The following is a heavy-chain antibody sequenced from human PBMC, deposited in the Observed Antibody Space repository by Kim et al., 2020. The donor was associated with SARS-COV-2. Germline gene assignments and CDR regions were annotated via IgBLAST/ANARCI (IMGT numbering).Heavy chain of an antibody. J-gene: IGHJ4*02. Sequence: QGRVTMTADESTSTAYMELISLRSEDTAVYYCARMGDIVVVPAAAYFDYWGQGTLVTVSS. D-gene: IGHD2-2*01. V-gene: IGHV1-69*01. CDR3: ARMGDIVVVPAAAYFDY.